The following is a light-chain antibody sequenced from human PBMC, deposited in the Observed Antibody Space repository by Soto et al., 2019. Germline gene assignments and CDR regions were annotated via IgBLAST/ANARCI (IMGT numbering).Light chain of an antibody. CDR3: SSYTSSSTRV. J-gene: IGLJ1*01. Sequence: QSALTQPASASGSPGQSITISCTGTSSDVGSYNLVSWYQQHPGKAPKLMIYEVSNRPSGVSNRFSGSKSDNTASLTISGLQAEDEADYYCSSYTSSSTRVFGTGTKVT. V-gene: IGLV2-14*02. CDR2: EVS. CDR1: SSDVGSYNL.